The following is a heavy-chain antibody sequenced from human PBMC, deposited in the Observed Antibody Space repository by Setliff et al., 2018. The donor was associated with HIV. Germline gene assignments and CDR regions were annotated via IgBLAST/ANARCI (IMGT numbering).Heavy chain of an antibody. V-gene: IGHV3-33*05. CDR2: IEHDGSKK. CDR3: ARDSSRGYLDWLSLKYYYSYYIDV. D-gene: IGHD3-9*01. CDR1: GFTFSTYG. Sequence: PGGSLRLSCAVSGFTFSTYGMHWVRQAPGKGLEWVTFIEHDGSKKFYADSVKGRFTISRDNSKNTLYLQMNSLRAEDTAVYYCARDSSRGYLDWLSLKYYYSYYIDVWGKGTTVTVSS. J-gene: IGHJ6*03.